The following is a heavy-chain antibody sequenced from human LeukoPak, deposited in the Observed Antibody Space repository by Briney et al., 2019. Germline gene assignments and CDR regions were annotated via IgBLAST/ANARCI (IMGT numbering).Heavy chain of an antibody. CDR3: AKTYSSPTPGY. D-gene: IGHD6-13*01. Sequence: GGSLRLSCAASGITVSTNYMSWVRQAPGKGLEWVSIIYSGGATFYADSVKGRFTISRENSKNTLYLQMNSLRAEDTAVYYCAKTYSSPTPGYWGQGTLVTVSS. CDR1: GITVSTNY. V-gene: IGHV3-66*02. CDR2: IYSGGAT. J-gene: IGHJ4*02.